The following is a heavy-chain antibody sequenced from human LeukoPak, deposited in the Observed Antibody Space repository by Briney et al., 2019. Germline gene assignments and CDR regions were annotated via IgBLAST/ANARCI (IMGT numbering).Heavy chain of an antibody. V-gene: IGHV4-39*01. D-gene: IGHD2-21*02. CDR2: IYYSGSA. CDR3: ARQPYGPYCGGDCYQPYYFDY. CDR1: GGSISSSSYY. J-gene: IGHJ4*02. Sequence: SETLSLTCTVSGGSISSSSYYWGWIRHPPGKGLEWIGSIYYSGSAHYNPSLKSRVTIFVDTSKNHFSLKLSSVTAADTAMYYCARQPYGPYCGGDCYQPYYFDYWGQGTLVSVSS.